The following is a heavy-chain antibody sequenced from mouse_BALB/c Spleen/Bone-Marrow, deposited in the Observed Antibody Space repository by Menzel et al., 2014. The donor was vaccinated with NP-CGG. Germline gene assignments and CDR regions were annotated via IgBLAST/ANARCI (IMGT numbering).Heavy chain of an antibody. CDR3: ARREDYDLDY. D-gene: IGHD2-4*01. Sequence: VQLQQSGAELVRPGTSVKVSCKASGYAFTNYLIEWVRQRPGQGLEWIGVINPGSGGTNYNEKFKGKATLTADKSSSTAYMQRSSLTSDDSAVYFCARREDYDLDYWGQGTPLTVSS. CDR1: GYAFTNYL. CDR2: INPGSGGT. J-gene: IGHJ2*01. V-gene: IGHV1-54*01.